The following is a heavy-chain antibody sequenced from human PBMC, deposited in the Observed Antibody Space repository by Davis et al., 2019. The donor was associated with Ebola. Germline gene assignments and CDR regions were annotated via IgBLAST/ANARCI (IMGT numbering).Heavy chain of an antibody. J-gene: IGHJ6*02. CDR1: GFTFDDYA. CDR3: AKGVTGTYYYYGMDV. CDR2: ISWNSDSI. D-gene: IGHD2-21*02. Sequence: GGSLRLSCAASGFTFDDYAMHWVRHTPGKGLEWVSSISWNSDSIGYADSVKGRFTISRDNAKSSLYLQMSSLRAEDTAFYYCAKGVTGTYYYYGMDVWSQGTTVTVSS. V-gene: IGHV3-9*01.